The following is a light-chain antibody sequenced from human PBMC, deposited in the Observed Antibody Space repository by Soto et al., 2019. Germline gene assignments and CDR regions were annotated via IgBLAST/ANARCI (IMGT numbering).Light chain of an antibody. CDR2: EVS. CDR1: SSDVGSYNL. V-gene: IGLV2-23*02. J-gene: IGLJ1*01. CDR3: YSYAGYWV. Sequence: QSALTQPASVSGSPGQSITISCTGTSSDVGSYNLVSWYQQHPGKAPKLMIYEVSKRPSGVSNRFSGSKSGNTASLTISGLQAEDEADYYCYSYAGYWVFGTGTKVTVL.